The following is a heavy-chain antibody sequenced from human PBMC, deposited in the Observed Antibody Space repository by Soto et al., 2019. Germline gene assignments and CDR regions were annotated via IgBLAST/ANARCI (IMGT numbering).Heavy chain of an antibody. Sequence: QVQLQQWGAGLLKPSETLSLTCAVYGGSFSGYYWSWIRQPPGKGLEWIGEINHSGSTNYNPSLRRRVNIAVDTSKHQFSLTLSSGTAADTAVYYCARERGYCSSTSCYAHFNWFDPWGQGTLVTVSS. CDR2: INHSGST. CDR1: GGSFSGYY. J-gene: IGHJ5*02. V-gene: IGHV4-34*01. CDR3: ARERGYCSSTSCYAHFNWFDP. D-gene: IGHD2-2*01.